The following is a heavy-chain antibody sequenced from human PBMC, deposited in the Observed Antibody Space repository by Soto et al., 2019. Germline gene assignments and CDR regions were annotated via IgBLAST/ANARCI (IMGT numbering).Heavy chain of an antibody. CDR2: INHSGST. V-gene: IGHV4-34*01. CDR1: GGSFSGYY. D-gene: IGHD5-12*01. Sequence: QVQLQQWGAGLLKPSATLSLTCAVFGGSFSGYYWSWIRQPPGKGLELIGEINHSGSTNYNPSLKSRLTTAVDTSKNQCPLKLSSVTAADTAVYYGARVSWIYYYGMDVWGQGTTVTVSS. CDR3: ARVSWIYYYGMDV. J-gene: IGHJ6*02.